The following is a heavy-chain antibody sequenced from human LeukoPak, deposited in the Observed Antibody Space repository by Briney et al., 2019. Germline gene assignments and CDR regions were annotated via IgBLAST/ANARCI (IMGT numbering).Heavy chain of an antibody. CDR3: ARAAPWFDP. CDR2: IYHSGST. Sequence: SETLSLTCAVSGGSISSGGYSWSWIRQPPGKGLEWVGYIYHSGSTYYNPSLKSRVTISVDRSKNQFSLKLSSVTAADTAVYYCARAAPWFDPWGQGTLVTVSS. V-gene: IGHV4-30-2*01. CDR1: GGSISSGGYS. J-gene: IGHJ5*02.